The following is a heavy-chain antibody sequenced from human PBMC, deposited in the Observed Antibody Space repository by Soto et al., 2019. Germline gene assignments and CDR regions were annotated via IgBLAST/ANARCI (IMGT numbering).Heavy chain of an antibody. CDR1: GFTFSAYW. CDR2: ISDDGSTA. CDR3: ARGPRVSSTGTGAH. Sequence: PGGSLRLSCSVSGFTFSAYWMHWVRQVPGKGLTWVSRISDDGSTATYADSVKGRFVISRDNAKNSLYLEMSTLRADDSGLYYCARGPRVSSTGTGAHWGRGTLVTV. J-gene: IGHJ4*02. D-gene: IGHD1-1*01. V-gene: IGHV3-74*01.